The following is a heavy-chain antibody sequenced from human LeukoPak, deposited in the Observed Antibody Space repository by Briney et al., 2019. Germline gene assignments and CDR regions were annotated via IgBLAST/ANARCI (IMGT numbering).Heavy chain of an antibody. CDR1: GGSISSGDCY. Sequence: SETLSLTCTVSGGSISSGDCYWSWIRQPPGKGLEWIGYIYYSGSTYYNPSLKSRVTISVDTSKNQFSLKLSSVTAADTAVYYCASGYSYGYLASPLDYWGQGTLVIVSS. J-gene: IGHJ4*02. CDR3: ASGYSYGYLASPLDY. D-gene: IGHD5-18*01. CDR2: IYYSGST. V-gene: IGHV4-30-4*01.